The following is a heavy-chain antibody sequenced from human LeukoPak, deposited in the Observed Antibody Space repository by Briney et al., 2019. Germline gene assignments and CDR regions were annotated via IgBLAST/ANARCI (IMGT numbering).Heavy chain of an antibody. CDR3: AKPGYSYGWATW. V-gene: IGHV3-23*01. Sequence: PGGSLRLSCAASGFTFSSYAMSWVRQAPGKGLEWVSAISGSGGSTYYADSVKGRFTIFRDNSKNTLYLQMNSLRAEDTAVYYCAKPGYSYGWATWRGQGTLVTVSS. CDR2: ISGSGGST. J-gene: IGHJ4*02. CDR1: GFTFSSYA. D-gene: IGHD5-18*01.